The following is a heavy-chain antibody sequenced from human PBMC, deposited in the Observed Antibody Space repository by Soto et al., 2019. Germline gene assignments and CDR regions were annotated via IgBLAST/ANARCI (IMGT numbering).Heavy chain of an antibody. CDR1: GFTFSSYG. CDR3: AREMVVPDHIPEGYYYYGMDV. CDR2: IWYDGSNK. Sequence: GGSLRLSCAASGFTFSSYGMHWVRQAPGKGLEWVAVIWYDGSNKYYADSVKGRFTISRDNSKNTLYLQMNSLRAEDTAVYYCAREMVVPDHIPEGYYYYGMDVWGQGTTVTVSS. V-gene: IGHV3-33*01. J-gene: IGHJ6*02. D-gene: IGHD2-2*02.